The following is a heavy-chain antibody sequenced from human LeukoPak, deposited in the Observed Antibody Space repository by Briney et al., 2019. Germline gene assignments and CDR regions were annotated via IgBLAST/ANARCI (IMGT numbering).Heavy chain of an antibody. CDR1: GFTVSSNY. CDR3: AKNGDRGAYCSGGSCYPYYYYYMDV. D-gene: IGHD2-15*01. CDR2: ISASGGTT. J-gene: IGHJ6*03. Sequence: SGGSLRLSCAASGFTVSSNYMSWVRQAPGKGLEWVSVISASGGTTYYADSVKGHFTISRDNSKNTLYLQMNSLSAEDTAVYYCAKNGDRGAYCSGGSCYPYYYYYMDVWGKGTTVTISS. V-gene: IGHV3-23*01.